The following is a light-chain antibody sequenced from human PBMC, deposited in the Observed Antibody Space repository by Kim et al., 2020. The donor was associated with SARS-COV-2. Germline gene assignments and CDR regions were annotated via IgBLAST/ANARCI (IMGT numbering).Light chain of an antibody. CDR2: DND. J-gene: IGLJ2*01. Sequence: GHKDSISCSGSSSNMGSHFVSWYQQLPGTVPKLLIYDNDKRPSGIPDRFAGSKSGTSATLGITGLQTGDEAYYYCGTWDNSLLGVVFGGGTQLTVL. V-gene: IGLV1-51*01. CDR3: GTWDNSLLGVV. CDR1: SSNMGSHF.